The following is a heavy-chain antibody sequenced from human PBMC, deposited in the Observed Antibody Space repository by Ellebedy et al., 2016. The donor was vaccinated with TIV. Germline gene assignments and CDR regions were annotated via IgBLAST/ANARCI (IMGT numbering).Heavy chain of an antibody. J-gene: IGHJ4*02. CDR1: GFTFSDYW. CDR2: IKKDGSEK. V-gene: IGHV3-7*01. Sequence: PGGSLRLSCAASGFTFSDYWMSWVRQTPGKGLEWVANIKKDGSEKKYVDSVKGRFTVSRDNAKNSLYLQMSSLRVEDTAIYYCARDGYSDSWFVHAPWGQGTPVTVSS. D-gene: IGHD5-12*01. CDR3: ARDGYSDSWFVHAP.